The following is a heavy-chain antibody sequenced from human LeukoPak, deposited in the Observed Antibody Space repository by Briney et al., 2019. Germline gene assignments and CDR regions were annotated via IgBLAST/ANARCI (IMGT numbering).Heavy chain of an antibody. CDR1: GFSLNTARMG. V-gene: IGHV2-26*01. Sequence: ESGPVLLKPTKTLTLTCTVSGFSGFSLNTARMGVSWIRQPPGKALELLAHIFSNDEKSYRTSLESRLTISKDPSKSQVVLTMTSMDPVDTATYYCARTDYDYVWGSYHPLDQWGQGTLVTVSS. D-gene: IGHD3-16*02. J-gene: IGHJ5*02. CDR2: IFSNDEK. CDR3: ARTDYDYVWGSYHPLDQ.